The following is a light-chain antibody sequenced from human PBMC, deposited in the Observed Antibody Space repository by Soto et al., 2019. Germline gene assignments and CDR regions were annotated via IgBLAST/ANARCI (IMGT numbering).Light chain of an antibody. Sequence: DIQMNQSPSTLSASVGDRVSITCRASQFVSIFLGWYQQKPGKVPTLLIYAATRVQRGAPSSFSGSGSGTDFTLTISSLQPDDFATYYCQQYSSYWTFGQGTKVDIK. CDR2: AAT. CDR3: QQYSSYWT. V-gene: IGKV1-5*01. J-gene: IGKJ1*01. CDR1: QFVSIF.